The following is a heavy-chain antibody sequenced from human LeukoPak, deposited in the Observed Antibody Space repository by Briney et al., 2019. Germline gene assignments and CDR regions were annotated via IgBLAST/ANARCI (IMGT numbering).Heavy chain of an antibody. Sequence: ASVKVSCTASGGTFSGYAISWVRQAPGQGLEWMGIINASGGSTTYAQKFQGRVTMTRDTSTSTVYVELSSLRSEDTAVYYCARADYGGNSGFDYWGQGTLVTVSS. CDR1: GGTFSGYA. CDR3: ARADYGGNSGFDY. CDR2: INASGGST. J-gene: IGHJ4*02. V-gene: IGHV1-46*01. D-gene: IGHD4-23*01.